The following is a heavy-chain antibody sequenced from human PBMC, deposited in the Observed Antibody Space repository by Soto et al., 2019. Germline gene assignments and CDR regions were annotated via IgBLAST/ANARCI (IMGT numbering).Heavy chain of an antibody. CDR3: ARGDWQQLVLDY. V-gene: IGHV1-18*01. D-gene: IGHD6-13*01. CDR1: GYTITNYA. CDR2: IKVDSGNT. J-gene: IGHJ4*02. Sequence: QVQLVQSGAEVREPGASVKVSCEASGYTITNYAFSWVRQAPAQGLEWMGWIKVDSGNTHYAQKFQGRVTITADESTSTAYMELSSLRSEDTAVYYCARGDWQQLVLDYWGQGTLVTVSS.